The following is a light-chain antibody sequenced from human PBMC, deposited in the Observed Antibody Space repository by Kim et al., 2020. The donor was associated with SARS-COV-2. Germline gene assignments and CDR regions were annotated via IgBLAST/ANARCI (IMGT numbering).Light chain of an antibody. CDR1: QDIANS. Sequence: ASVGDRVTITCRASQDIANSLVWYQQKPGKVPQVLIYAASTLQSGVPSRFSGSGSGTEFTLTIGSLQTEDVATYYCQKYNSAPWTFGPGTKVDIK. CDR3: QKYNSAPWT. CDR2: AAS. V-gene: IGKV1-27*01. J-gene: IGKJ1*01.